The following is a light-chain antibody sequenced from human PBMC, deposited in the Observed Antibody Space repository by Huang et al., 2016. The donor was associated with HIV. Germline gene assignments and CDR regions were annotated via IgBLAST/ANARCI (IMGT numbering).Light chain of an antibody. J-gene: IGKJ1*01. V-gene: IGKV3D-15*01. CDR1: QSVSNN. CDR3: QQYNNWPWT. CDR2: VAS. Sequence: EMVMTQSPGTLSVSPGERATLSCRASQSVSNNLAWYQQKPVQAPRLLIYVASTRATGIPARFSGSGSGTEFTLTISSLQSEDFAVYHCQQYNNWPWTFGQGTKVEIK.